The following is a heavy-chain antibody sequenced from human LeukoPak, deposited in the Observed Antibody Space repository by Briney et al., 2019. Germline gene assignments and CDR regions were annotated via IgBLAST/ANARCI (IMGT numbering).Heavy chain of an antibody. Sequence: ASVTVSCKASGYTFTSYAMHWVRQAPGQRLEWMGWINAGNGNTKYSQKFQGRVTITRDTSASTVYMELTSLRSEDTAVYYCGRSDYGDYGITYWGQGTLVTVSS. CDR2: INAGNGNT. D-gene: IGHD4-17*01. CDR3: GRSDYGDYGITY. V-gene: IGHV1-3*01. J-gene: IGHJ4*02. CDR1: GYTFTSYA.